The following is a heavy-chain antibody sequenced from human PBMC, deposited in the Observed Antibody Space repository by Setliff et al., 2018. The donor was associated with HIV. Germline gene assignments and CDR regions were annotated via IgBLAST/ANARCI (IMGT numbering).Heavy chain of an antibody. CDR2: IDASANT. D-gene: IGHD6-13*01. J-gene: IGHJ5*02. Sequence: SETLSLTCTVSGSSISSNYCWAWIRQAPGKGLEWIGCIDASANTYYIPSLKSRATISIDTSKNQLSLKLRSVTAADTAVYYCARIGSGWSVGWFDPWGQGTLVTVS. CDR1: GSSISSNYC. CDR3: ARIGSGWSVGWFDP. V-gene: IGHV4-38-2*02.